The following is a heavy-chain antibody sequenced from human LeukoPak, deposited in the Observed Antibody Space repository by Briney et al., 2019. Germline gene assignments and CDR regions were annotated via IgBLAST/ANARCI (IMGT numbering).Heavy chain of an antibody. D-gene: IGHD2-2*01. CDR3: ARGVPAATNFDY. CDR1: GFTFSSYG. J-gene: IGHJ4*02. V-gene: IGHV3-33*01. Sequence: GGSLRLSCAASGFTFSSYGMHWVRQAPGKGLDWVAVIWYDGSNKYYADSVKGRFTISRDNSKNTLYLQMNSLRAEDTAVYYCARGVPAATNFDYWGQGTLVTVSS. CDR2: IWYDGSNK.